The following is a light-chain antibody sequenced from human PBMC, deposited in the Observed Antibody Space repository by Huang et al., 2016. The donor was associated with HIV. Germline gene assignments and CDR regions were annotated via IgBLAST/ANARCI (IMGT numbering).Light chain of an antibody. CDR3: QQYNDWPLT. CDR1: QRLSSQ. J-gene: IGKJ1*01. Sequence: EIVMTQSPATLSVSPGERVTLSCRASQRLSSQLAWYQQKRGQAPRRLIYGVSTRATDIPARFSGSGSGTDFTLTINSLQSEDFATYYCQQYNDWPLTFGQGTEVEIK. V-gene: IGKV3-15*01. CDR2: GVS.